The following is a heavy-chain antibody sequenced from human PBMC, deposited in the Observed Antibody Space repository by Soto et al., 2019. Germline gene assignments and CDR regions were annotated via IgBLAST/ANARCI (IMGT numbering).Heavy chain of an antibody. J-gene: IGHJ4*02. CDR1: GGSISSYY. D-gene: IGHD3-10*01. CDR2: IYYSGST. Sequence: PSETLSLTCTVSGGSISSYYWSWIRQPPGKGLEWIGYIYYSGSTNYNPSLKSRVTISVDTSKNQFSLKLSSVTAADTAVYYCAGTQLLWFGELFRYDYWGQGTLVTVSS. CDR3: AGTQLLWFGELFRYDY. V-gene: IGHV4-59*08.